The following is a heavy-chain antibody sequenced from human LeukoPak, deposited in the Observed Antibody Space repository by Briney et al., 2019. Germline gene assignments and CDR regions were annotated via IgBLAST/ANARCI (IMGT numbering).Heavy chain of an antibody. V-gene: IGHV3-23*01. CDR3: AKYTQWLPPRGAFDI. Sequence: GGSLRLSCAASGFTFSSYALSWVRQAPGKGLEWVSAISGSGGSTYYAGSVKGRFTISRDNSKNTLYLQMNSLRAEDTAVYYCAKYTQWLPPRGAFDIWGQGTMVTVSS. CDR2: ISGSGGST. CDR1: GFTFSSYA. D-gene: IGHD6-19*01. J-gene: IGHJ3*02.